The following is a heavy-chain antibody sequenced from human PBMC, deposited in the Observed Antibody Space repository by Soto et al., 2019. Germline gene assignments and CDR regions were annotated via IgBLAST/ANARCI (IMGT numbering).Heavy chain of an antibody. CDR1: GGSVSSGSYY. CDR3: AVEYRHNWFDP. CDR2: IYYRGST. D-gene: IGHD6-6*01. V-gene: IGHV4-61*01. Sequence: SETLSLTCTVSGGSVSSGSYYWSWILQPPGKGLVWIGYIYYRGSTNYNPSLKSRVTISVDTSKNQFSLKLSSVTAAGTAVYYCAVEYRHNWFDPWGQGTLVTVSS. J-gene: IGHJ5*02.